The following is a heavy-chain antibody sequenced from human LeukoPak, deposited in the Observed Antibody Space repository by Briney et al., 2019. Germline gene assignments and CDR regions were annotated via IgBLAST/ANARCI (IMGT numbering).Heavy chain of an antibody. V-gene: IGHV3-23*01. CDR1: GFTFSTYA. D-gene: IGHD2-15*01. CDR2: IRGSGDNT. Sequence: GGSLRLSCAASGFTFSTYAMSWVRQAPGKGLEWVSGIRGSGDNTYYADSVKGRFTISRDNSKNTLYMQMNSLRAEDTALYYCAKGDIDSEWLYFDSWGQGTLVTVSS. CDR3: AKGDIDSEWLYFDS. J-gene: IGHJ4*02.